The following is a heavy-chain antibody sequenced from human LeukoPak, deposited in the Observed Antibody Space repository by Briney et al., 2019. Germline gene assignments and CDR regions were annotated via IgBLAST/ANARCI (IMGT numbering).Heavy chain of an antibody. Sequence: PSETLSLTCTVSGGSISSGGYYWSWIRQHPGKGLEWLGYIYYSGSTYYNPSLKSRVTISVDTSKNQSSLKLSSVTAADTAVYYCARAYVDTAMLDYWGQGTLVTVSS. J-gene: IGHJ4*02. D-gene: IGHD5-18*01. CDR2: IYYSGST. V-gene: IGHV4-31*03. CDR1: GGSISSGGYY. CDR3: ARAYVDTAMLDY.